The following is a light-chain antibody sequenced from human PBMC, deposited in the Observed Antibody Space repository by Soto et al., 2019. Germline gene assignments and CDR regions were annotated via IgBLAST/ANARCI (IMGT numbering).Light chain of an antibody. Sequence: DIQMTQSPSTLSASVGDRVTITCRASQNVDNWVAWYQLKPGKAPKFLIYDASNLESGVPSRFSGRGSGTEFTLTISSLQPDDFATYYCQRYNSNSRTFGQGTRV. CDR3: QRYNSNSRT. CDR1: QNVDNW. CDR2: DAS. J-gene: IGKJ1*01. V-gene: IGKV1-5*01.